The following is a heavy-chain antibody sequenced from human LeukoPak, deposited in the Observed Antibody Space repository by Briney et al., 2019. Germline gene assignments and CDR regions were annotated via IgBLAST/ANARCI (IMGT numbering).Heavy chain of an antibody. CDR2: MNPKSGFT. D-gene: IGHD1-1*01. J-gene: IGHJ3*01. Sequence: GASVKVSCKASGYTFTSYDINWARQATGQGLEWMGWMNPKSGFTGYAQKFQGRVTFTRSTSISTAYMELSSLRSEDTAVYYCARADYEGYNWNDDAFDLWGQGTLVTVSS. V-gene: IGHV1-8*03. CDR1: GYTFTSYD. CDR3: ARADYEGYNWNDDAFDL.